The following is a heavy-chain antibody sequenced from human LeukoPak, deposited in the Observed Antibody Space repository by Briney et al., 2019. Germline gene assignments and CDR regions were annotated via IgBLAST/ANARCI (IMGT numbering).Heavy chain of an antibody. J-gene: IGHJ6*03. CDR2: IIPIFGTA. V-gene: IGHV1-69*13. CDR3: ATPTYYHFWSGYSNTYYYYYMDV. D-gene: IGHD3-3*01. Sequence: SVKVSCKASGGTFSSYAISWVRQAPGQGLEWMGGIIPIFGTANYAQKFQGRVTITADESTSTAYMELSSLRSEDTAVYYCATPTYYHFWSGYSNTYYYYYMDVWGKGTTVTVSS. CDR1: GGTFSSYA.